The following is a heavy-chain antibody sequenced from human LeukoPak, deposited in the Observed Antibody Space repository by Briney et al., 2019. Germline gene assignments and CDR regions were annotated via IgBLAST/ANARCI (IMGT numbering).Heavy chain of an antibody. J-gene: IGHJ6*03. CDR2: IYTSGST. CDR3: ARADTAMVPGSYYYYMDV. V-gene: IGHV4-4*07. D-gene: IGHD5-18*01. Sequence: PSETLSLTCTVSGGSISSYYWSWIRQPAGKGLEWIGRIYTSGSTNYNPSLKSRVTISVDKSKNQFSLKLSSVTAADTAAYYCARADTAMVPGSYYYYMDVWGKGTTVTVSS. CDR1: GGSISSYY.